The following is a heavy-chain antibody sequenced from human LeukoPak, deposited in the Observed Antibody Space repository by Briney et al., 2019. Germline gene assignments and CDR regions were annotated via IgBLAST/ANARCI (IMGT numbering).Heavy chain of an antibody. CDR3: AKGLRYLSFNDAFDI. V-gene: IGHV4-39*01. J-gene: IGHJ3*02. CDR2: MYYSGST. D-gene: IGHD3-9*01. CDR1: GGSISTSSFY. Sequence: SETLSLTCTVSGGSISTSSFYWGWIRQPPGTGLEWIGSMYYSGSTYYNPSLKSRVTISVDTSKNQFSLRLSSVTAADTAVYFCAKGLRYLSFNDAFDIWGQGTMVTVSS.